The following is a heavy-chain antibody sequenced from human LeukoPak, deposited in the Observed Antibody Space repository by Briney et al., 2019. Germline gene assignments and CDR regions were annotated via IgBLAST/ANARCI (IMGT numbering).Heavy chain of an antibody. V-gene: IGHV1-2*02. Sequence: ASVKVSCKTSGYTFTDYYMHWVRQAPGQGLEWMGWINPNSGGTSSAQKFQGRVTMTRDTSITTVYMEVNWLTSDDTATYYCARADRLHGGPYLIGPWGQGTLVSVSS. J-gene: IGHJ5*02. CDR1: GYTFTDYY. CDR2: INPNSGGT. CDR3: ARADRLHGGPYLIGP. D-gene: IGHD3-16*01.